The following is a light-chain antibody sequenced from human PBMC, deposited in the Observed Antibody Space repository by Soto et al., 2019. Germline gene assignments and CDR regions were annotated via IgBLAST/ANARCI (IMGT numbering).Light chain of an antibody. CDR3: QQYGSSHMYT. CDR1: QSVSSSY. J-gene: IGKJ2*01. Sequence: EIVLTQSPGTLSLSPGERATLSCRASQSVSSSYLAWYQQKPGQAPRLLIYGASSRATGTPDRFSGSGSGTDFTLTISGLEPEDFAVYYCQQYGSSHMYTFGQGTKLEIK. V-gene: IGKV3-20*01. CDR2: GAS.